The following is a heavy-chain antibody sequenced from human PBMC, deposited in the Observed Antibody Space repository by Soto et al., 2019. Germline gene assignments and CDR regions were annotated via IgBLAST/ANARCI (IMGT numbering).Heavy chain of an antibody. CDR2: IWYDGSNK. CDR1: GFTFSSYG. Sequence: QVQLVESGGGVVQPGRSLRLSCAASGFTFSSYGMHWVRQAPGKGLEWVAVIWYDGSNKYYADSVKGRFTISRDNSKNTLYLQMNSLRAEDTAVYYCARDPCGGDCYGNYGMDGWGQGTTVTVSS. CDR3: ARDPCGGDCYGNYGMDG. V-gene: IGHV3-33*01. J-gene: IGHJ6*02. D-gene: IGHD2-21*02.